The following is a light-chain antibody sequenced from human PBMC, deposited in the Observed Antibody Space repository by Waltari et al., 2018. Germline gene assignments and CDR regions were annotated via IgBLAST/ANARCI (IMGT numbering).Light chain of an antibody. CDR2: KAS. V-gene: IGKV1-5*03. CDR3: QHYHSYPYI. Sequence: DIQMTQSPSSMSASVGDRVTITCRASQSISNWLAWYQQKPGGVPRLLIFKASSLQSGVPSRFRGSASGTEFTLTIDNLQADDCATYYCQHYHSYPYIFGRGTKVEI. CDR1: QSISNW. J-gene: IGKJ2*01.